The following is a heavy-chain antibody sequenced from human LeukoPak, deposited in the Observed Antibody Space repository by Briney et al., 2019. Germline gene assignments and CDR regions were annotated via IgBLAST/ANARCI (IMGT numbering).Heavy chain of an antibody. J-gene: IGHJ4*02. V-gene: IGHV5-10-1*01. D-gene: IGHD6-13*01. CDR3: ARHYGAAGDFDY. CDR1: GYSFTSYW. CDR2: IDPSASYT. Sequence: PGESLKISCKGSGYSFTSYWISWVRQMPGKSLEWMGRIDPSASYTNYSPSFEGHVTISADKSISTAYLQWSSLKASDIATYYCARHYGAAGDFDYWGQGTLVTVSS.